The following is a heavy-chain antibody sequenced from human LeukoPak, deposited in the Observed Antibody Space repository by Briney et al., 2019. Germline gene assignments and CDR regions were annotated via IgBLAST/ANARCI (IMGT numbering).Heavy chain of an antibody. CDR3: ARESESGHSYGY. CDR2: IYHSGST. V-gene: IGHV4-4*02. CDR1: GGSISNYKW. D-gene: IGHD5-18*01. Sequence: PSEALSLTRAVSGGSISNYKWWSWVRQPPGKGLEWIGEIYHSGSTNYNPSLKSRVTISVDTSKNQFSLKLSSVTAADTAVYYCARESESGHSYGYWGQGTLVTVSS. J-gene: IGHJ4*02.